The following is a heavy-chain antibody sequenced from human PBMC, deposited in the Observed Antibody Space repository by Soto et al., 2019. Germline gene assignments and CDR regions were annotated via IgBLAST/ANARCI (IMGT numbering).Heavy chain of an antibody. D-gene: IGHD4-4*01. J-gene: IGHJ4*02. CDR1: EYTFPIYD. Sequence: QVQLVQSGAEVKKPGASVKVSCKASEYTFPIYDINWVRQTTGQGLEWMGWMNPNSGNTGYAQKFQGRVTMTSDTSTSTAYMELSSLVSEDTAVYYCAGGQRNYGFDYWGQGTLVTVSS. CDR2: MNPNSGNT. V-gene: IGHV1-8*01. CDR3: AGGQRNYGFDY.